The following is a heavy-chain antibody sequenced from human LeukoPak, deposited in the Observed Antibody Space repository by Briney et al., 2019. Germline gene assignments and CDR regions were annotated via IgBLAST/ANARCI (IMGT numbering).Heavy chain of an antibody. CDR1: GGTFSSYV. D-gene: IGHD3-10*01. V-gene: IGHV1-2*04. Sequence: ASVKVSCKASGGTFSSYVISWVRQAPGQGLEWMGWINPNSGGTNYAQKFQGWVTMTRDTSISTAYMELSRLRSDDTAVYYCARGGTMGHSDAFDIWGQGTMVTVSS. J-gene: IGHJ3*02. CDR2: INPNSGGT. CDR3: ARGGTMGHSDAFDI.